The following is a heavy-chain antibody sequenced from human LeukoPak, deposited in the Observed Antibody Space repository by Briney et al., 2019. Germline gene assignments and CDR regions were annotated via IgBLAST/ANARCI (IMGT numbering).Heavy chain of an antibody. CDR3: ARDRPGIAAAGLDY. J-gene: IGHJ4*02. CDR2: INTNTGNP. D-gene: IGHD6-13*01. Sequence: ASVKVSCKASGYTFTSYAMNWVRQAPGQGLEWIGWINTNTGNPTYAQGFTGRFVFSLDTSVSTAYLQISSLKAEDTAVYYCARDRPGIAAAGLDYWGQGTLVTVSS. V-gene: IGHV7-4-1*02. CDR1: GYTFTSYA.